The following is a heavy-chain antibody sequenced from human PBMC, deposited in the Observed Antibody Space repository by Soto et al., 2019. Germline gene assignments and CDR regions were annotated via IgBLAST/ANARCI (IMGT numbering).Heavy chain of an antibody. V-gene: IGHV3-30-3*01. D-gene: IGHD3-22*01. CDR2: ISYSGNNK. J-gene: IGHJ4*02. Sequence: QVQLVESGGGVVQPGRSLRLSCAAPGFTFSYYAMHWVRQAPGKGLEWVALISYSGNNKYYADSVKGRFTISRDNSENTLYLQMNSLGPEDTAIYYCARTPETSGYYYYFDSWGQGTLITVSS. CDR3: ARTPETSGYYYYFDS. CDR1: GFTFSYYA.